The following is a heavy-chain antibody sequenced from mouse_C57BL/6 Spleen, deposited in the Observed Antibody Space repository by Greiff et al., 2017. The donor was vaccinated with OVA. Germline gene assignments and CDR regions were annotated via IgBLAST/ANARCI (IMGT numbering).Heavy chain of an antibody. J-gene: IGHJ3*01. Sequence: VQLQQSGAELVRPGASVKLSCTASGFNIKDYYMHWVKQRPEQGLEWIGRLDPEDGDTEYAPKFQGKATMTADTSSNTAYLQLSSLTSEDTAVYYCTTGLRRPWFAYWGQGTLVTVSA. CDR3: TTGLRRPWFAY. D-gene: IGHD2-4*01. V-gene: IGHV14-1*01. CDR2: LDPEDGDT. CDR1: GFNIKDYY.